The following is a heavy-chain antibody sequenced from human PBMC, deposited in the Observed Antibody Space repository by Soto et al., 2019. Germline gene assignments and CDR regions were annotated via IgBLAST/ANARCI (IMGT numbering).Heavy chain of an antibody. CDR2: IGTAGDT. CDR1: GFTFSSYD. Sequence: PGGSLRLSCAASGFTFSSYDMHWVRQATGKGLEWVSAIGTAGDTYYPGSVKGRFTISRENAKNSLYLQMNSLRAEDTAVYYCARGLPITGTTMGDYWGQGTLVTVSS. V-gene: IGHV3-13*01. J-gene: IGHJ4*02. CDR3: ARGLPITGTTMGDY. D-gene: IGHD1-20*01.